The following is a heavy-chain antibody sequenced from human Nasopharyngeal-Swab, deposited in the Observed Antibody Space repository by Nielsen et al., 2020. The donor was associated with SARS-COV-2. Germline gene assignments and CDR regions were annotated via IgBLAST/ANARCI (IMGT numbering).Heavy chain of an antibody. V-gene: IGHV3-73*01. D-gene: IGHD2-15*01. J-gene: IGHJ4*02. Sequence: GESLKISCAASGFIFSDSAIHWVRQASGKGLEWVGRIRSKGNSYATAYAASVKGRFTISRDDSKNTAYLQMNSLITGDTAVYYCTRCGGSCYTGKDYWGQGTLVTVSS. CDR2: IRSKGNSYAT. CDR3: TRCGGSCYTGKDY. CDR1: GFIFSDSA.